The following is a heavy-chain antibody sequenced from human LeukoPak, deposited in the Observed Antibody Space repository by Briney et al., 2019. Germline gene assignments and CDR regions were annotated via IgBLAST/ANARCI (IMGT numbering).Heavy chain of an antibody. D-gene: IGHD3-10*01. V-gene: IGHV3-48*01. Sequence: GGSLTLSCKASGFTFSSYSMNGVRQAPGQGLESISYISSGGSTVYYADSVKGRFTVSRDNAENALFLQMNSPRAEDTAVYYCARDMRGGFSSGGADCWGQGALVTVSS. CDR1: GFTFSSYS. J-gene: IGHJ4*02. CDR3: ARDMRGGFSSGGADC. CDR2: ISSGGSTV.